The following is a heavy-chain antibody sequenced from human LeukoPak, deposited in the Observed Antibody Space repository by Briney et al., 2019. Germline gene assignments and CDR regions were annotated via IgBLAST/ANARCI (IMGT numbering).Heavy chain of an antibody. Sequence: SETLSLTCSVSGGSIISYYWSWIRQPPGKGLEWIGYLYYTGSTKYNPSLKGRVTISADTSKNQISLKLSSVTAADTAVYYCAREYYGGTFDYWGQGTLVTVSS. J-gene: IGHJ4*02. V-gene: IGHV4-59*01. D-gene: IGHD4-23*01. CDR1: GGSIISYY. CDR2: LYYTGST. CDR3: AREYYGGTFDY.